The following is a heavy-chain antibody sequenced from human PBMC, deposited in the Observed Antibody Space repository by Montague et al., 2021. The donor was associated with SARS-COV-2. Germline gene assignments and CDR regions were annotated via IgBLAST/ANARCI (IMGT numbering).Heavy chain of an antibody. Sequence: TLSLTCTVSGDSISSGGYYWSWIRQHPGKGLEWLGYISSSGRSFYNPSLRSRLTISLDTSKNQFSLQLSSVTAADTALYYCARVLGSGSYQFDYWGQGILVTVSS. V-gene: IGHV4-31*03. J-gene: IGHJ4*02. CDR3: ARVLGSGSYQFDY. CDR1: GDSISSGGYY. CDR2: ISSSGRS. D-gene: IGHD1-26*01.